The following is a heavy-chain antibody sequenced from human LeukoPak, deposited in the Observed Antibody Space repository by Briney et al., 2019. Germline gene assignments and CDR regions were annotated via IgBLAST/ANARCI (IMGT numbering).Heavy chain of an antibody. J-gene: IGHJ6*02. CDR3: ARLYSYSSGWYGLPHLGGMDV. CDR2: INSDGSST. Sequence: PGGSLRLSCAASGFTFSSYWMHWVRQAPGKGLVWVSRINSDGSSTSYADSVKGRFTISRDNAKNTLYLQMNSLRAEDTAVYYCARLYSYSSGWYGLPHLGGMDVWGQGTTVTVSS. V-gene: IGHV3-74*01. CDR1: GFTFSSYW. D-gene: IGHD6-19*01.